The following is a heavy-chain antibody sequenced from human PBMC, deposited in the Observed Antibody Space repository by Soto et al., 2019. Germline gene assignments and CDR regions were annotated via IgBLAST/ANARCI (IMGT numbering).Heavy chain of an antibody. V-gene: IGHV1-2*02. CDR2: INPNSGGT. J-gene: IGHJ6*02. Sequence: GASVKVSCKASGYTFTGYYMHWVRQAPGQGLEWMGWINPNSGGTNYAQKFQGRVTMTRDTSISTAYMELSRLRSDDTAVYYCAREGVYDFWSGYLIRDRYYYGMDVWGQGTTVTVSS. CDR1: GYTFTGYY. D-gene: IGHD3-3*01. CDR3: AREGVYDFWSGYLIRDRYYYGMDV.